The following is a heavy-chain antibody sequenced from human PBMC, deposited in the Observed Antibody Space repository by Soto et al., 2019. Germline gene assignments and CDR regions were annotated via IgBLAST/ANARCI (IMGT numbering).Heavy chain of an antibody. Sequence: GGSLRLSCAASGFMFYTYGMSWVRQAPGKGLEWVSALSGNGMKTFYADSVKGRFTISRDNSKNTLYLQMNSLRVEDTAVYYCARDPGQSLAVAGSFDLWGQGTLVTVSS. CDR2: LSGNGMKT. CDR1: GFMFYTYG. V-gene: IGHV3-23*01. CDR3: ARDPGQSLAVAGSFDL. J-gene: IGHJ5*02. D-gene: IGHD6-19*01.